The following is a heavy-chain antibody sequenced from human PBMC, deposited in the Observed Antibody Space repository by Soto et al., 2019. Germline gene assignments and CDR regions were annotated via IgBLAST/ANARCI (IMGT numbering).Heavy chain of an antibody. J-gene: IGHJ6*02. Sequence: GGSLRLSCAASGFTFSSYEMNWVRQAPGKGLEWVSYISSSGSTIYYADSVKGRFTISRDNAKNSLYLQMNSLRAEDTAVYYCERDQLSGYDYVWGSYSPPPYYSYGMDVWGQGTTVTVYS. CDR1: GFTFSSYE. V-gene: IGHV3-48*03. D-gene: IGHD3-16*01. CDR2: ISSSGSTI. CDR3: ERDQLSGYDYVWGSYSPPPYYSYGMDV.